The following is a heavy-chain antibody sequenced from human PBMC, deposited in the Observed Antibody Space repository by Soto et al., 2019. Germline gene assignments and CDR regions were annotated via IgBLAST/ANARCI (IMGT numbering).Heavy chain of an antibody. CDR2: ISVYNGNT. Sequence: ASVKVSCKASGYTFTSYGISWVRQAPGQGLEWMGWISVYNGNTNYAQKLQGRVTMTTDTSTSTAYMELRSLRSDDTAVYYCARDIPVLVVAAPNYYYYGMDVWGQGTTVTVSS. J-gene: IGHJ6*02. CDR1: GYTFTSYG. D-gene: IGHD2-15*01. V-gene: IGHV1-18*01. CDR3: ARDIPVLVVAAPNYYYYGMDV.